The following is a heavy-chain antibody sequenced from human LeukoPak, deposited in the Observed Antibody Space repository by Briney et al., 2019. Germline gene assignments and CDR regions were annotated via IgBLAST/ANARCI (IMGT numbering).Heavy chain of an antibody. D-gene: IGHD2-2*01. V-gene: IGHV1-24*01. CDR3: ATLGYCSSTSCSDFGY. CDR1: GYTLTELS. CDR2: FDPEDGET. Sequence: ASVKVSCKVSGYTLTELSMHWVRQAPGKGLEWMGGFDPEDGETIYAQKFQGRVTMTEDTSTDPAYMELSSLRSEDTAVYYCATLGYCSSTSCSDFGYWGQGTLVTVSS. J-gene: IGHJ4*02.